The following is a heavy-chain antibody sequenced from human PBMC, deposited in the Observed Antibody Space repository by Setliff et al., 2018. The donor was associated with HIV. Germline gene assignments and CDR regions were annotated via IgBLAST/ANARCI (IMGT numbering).Heavy chain of an antibody. V-gene: IGHV3-20*04. Sequence: PGGSLRLSCAASGFTFSDYYMSWIRQAPGKGLEWVSGISWSGGGTGYAASVKGRFTISRDDAKNSLYLQMNSLRAEDMALYYCVRDKWLVPDTFDIWGQGTMVTVSS. CDR2: ISWSGGGT. D-gene: IGHD6-19*01. J-gene: IGHJ3*02. CDR3: VRDKWLVPDTFDI. CDR1: GFTFSDYY.